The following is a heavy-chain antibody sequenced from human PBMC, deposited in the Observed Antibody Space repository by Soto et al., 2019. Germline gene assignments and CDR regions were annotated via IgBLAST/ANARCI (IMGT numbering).Heavy chain of an antibody. J-gene: IGHJ4*02. Sequence: QVQLVQSGAEVTKPGASVKVSCKASGYTFTGYYMHWVRQAPGQGLEWMGWINPNSGGTNYAQKFQGWVTMTRDTSISTAYMELSRLRSDDTAVYYCARGHDIVVVVAALDYWGQGTLVTVSS. CDR3: ARGHDIVVVVAALDY. V-gene: IGHV1-2*04. CDR1: GYTFTGYY. D-gene: IGHD2-15*01. CDR2: INPNSGGT.